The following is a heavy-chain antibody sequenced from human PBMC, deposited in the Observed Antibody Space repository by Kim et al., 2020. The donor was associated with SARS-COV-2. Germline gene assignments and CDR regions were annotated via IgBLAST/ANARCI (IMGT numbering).Heavy chain of an antibody. D-gene: IGHD2-15*01. J-gene: IGHJ4*02. CDR3: AKVRCSGGSCYLQDYFDY. Sequence: GGSLRLSCAASGFTFSSYGMHWVRQAPGKGLEWVAVISYDGSNKYYADSVKGRFTISRDNSKNTLYLQMNSLRAEDTAVYYCAKVRCSGGSCYLQDYFDYWGQATLVTVSS. CDR1: GFTFSSYG. V-gene: IGHV3-30*18. CDR2: ISYDGSNK.